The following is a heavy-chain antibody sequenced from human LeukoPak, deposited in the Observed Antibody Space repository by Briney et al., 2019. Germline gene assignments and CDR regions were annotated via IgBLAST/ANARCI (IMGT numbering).Heavy chain of an antibody. J-gene: IGHJ4*02. CDR2: ISAHNGDT. CDR1: GYTFTSYG. CDR3: ARDLKRTVGATTASDY. D-gene: IGHD1-26*01. Sequence: GASVKVSCKASGYTFTSYGISWVRQAPGQGLEWMGWISAHNGDTNYAQKFQGRVSMTTDTSTSTGYMELRSLTSDGTAVYYCARDLKRTVGATTASDYWGQGTLATVSS. V-gene: IGHV1-18*01.